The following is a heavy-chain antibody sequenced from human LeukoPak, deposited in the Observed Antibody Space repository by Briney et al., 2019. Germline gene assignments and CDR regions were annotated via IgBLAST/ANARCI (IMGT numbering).Heavy chain of an antibody. CDR1: GGTFSSYA. V-gene: IGHV1-69*04. Sequence: ASVKVSCKASGGTFSSYAISWVRQAPGQGLEWMGRIIPILGIANCAQKFQGRVTITADKSTSTAYMELSSLRSEDTAVYYCARPAGYSYGSGEYYWGQGTLVTVSS. CDR3: ARPAGYSYGSGEYY. CDR2: IIPILGIA. J-gene: IGHJ4*02. D-gene: IGHD3-10*01.